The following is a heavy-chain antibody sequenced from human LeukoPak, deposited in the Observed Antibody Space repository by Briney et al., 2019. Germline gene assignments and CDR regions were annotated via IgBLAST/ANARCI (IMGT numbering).Heavy chain of an antibody. D-gene: IGHD3-16*01. CDR3: AREITFGGVIYGNYYFDY. CDR2: ISSSSSTI. CDR1: GFTFSSYN. V-gene: IGHV3-48*01. J-gene: IGHJ4*02. Sequence: GGSLRLSCAASGFTFSSYNMNWVRQAPGKGLEWVSYISSSSSTIYYADSVKGRFTISRDNAKNSLYLQMNSLRAEDTAVYYCAREITFGGVIYGNYYFDYWGQGTLVTVSS.